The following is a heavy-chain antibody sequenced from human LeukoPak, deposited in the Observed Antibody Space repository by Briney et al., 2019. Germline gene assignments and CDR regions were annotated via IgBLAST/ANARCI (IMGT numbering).Heavy chain of an antibody. CDR3: AKDVSRSTSCYNY. D-gene: IGHD2-2*01. CDR1: GFTFSSYA. J-gene: IGHJ4*02. Sequence: PGGSLRLSCAAPGFTFSSYAMSWVRQAPGKGPEWVSAISGSGGSTYYADSVKGRFTISRNNSKSTLYLQMNSLRAEDTAVYYCAKDVSRSTSCYNYWGQGTLVTVSS. CDR2: ISGSGGST. V-gene: IGHV3-23*01.